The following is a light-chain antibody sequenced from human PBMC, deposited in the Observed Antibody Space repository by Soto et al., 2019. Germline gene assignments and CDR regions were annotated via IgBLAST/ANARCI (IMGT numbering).Light chain of an antibody. CDR3: QQLNSYPALT. CDR2: AAS. V-gene: IGKV1-9*01. Sequence: DIQLTQSPSFLSASVGDRVTITCRASQGISSYLAWYQQKPGKAPKLLIYAASTLQSGVPSRFRGSGSGTEFTLTISRLQPEDFATYYCQQLNSYPALTFGGGTKVEIK. CDR1: QGISSY. J-gene: IGKJ4*01.